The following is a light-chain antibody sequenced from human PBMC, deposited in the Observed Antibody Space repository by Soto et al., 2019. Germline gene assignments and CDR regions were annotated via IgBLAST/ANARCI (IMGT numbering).Light chain of an antibody. CDR3: MQATQTPYT. CDR1: QSLLHTDGHTY. CDR2: LGS. V-gene: IGKV2-28*01. Sequence: DIVMTQSPLSLPVTPGEPASISCRSSQSLLHTDGHTYLDWYFQNAGQSPQLLIYLGSNRASGVPDRFSGSGSGTDFTLKISRVEAEDVGVYYCMQATQTPYTFGQGTKLEIK. J-gene: IGKJ2*01.